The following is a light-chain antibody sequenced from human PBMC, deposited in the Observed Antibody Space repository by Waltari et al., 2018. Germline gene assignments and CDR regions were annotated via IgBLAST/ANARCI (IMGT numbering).Light chain of an antibody. CDR1: SSDVGNYKR. V-gene: IGLV2-23*02. CDR2: AVS. Sequence: QSVLTQPASVSGSPGQSITISCTGTSSDVGNYKRVSWYQQHPGKAPKLRIYAVSKRPSGVSDRFSGSKSGDMASLTISGLQPEDEAEYFGSSYAGSSKGVFGGGTKVTVL. J-gene: IGLJ2*01. CDR3: SSYAGSSKGV.